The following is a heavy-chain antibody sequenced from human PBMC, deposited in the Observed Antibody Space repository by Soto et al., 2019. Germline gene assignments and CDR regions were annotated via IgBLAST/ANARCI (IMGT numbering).Heavy chain of an antibody. D-gene: IGHD4-17*01. Sequence: QLQLQESGPGLVKPSETLSLTCTVSADSISRSSYYWGWIRQPPGRGLEWIGSVYYSGSAYYNPSLKSRLTISVDTSKNQVSLKLRSVTAADTAVYYCASGAPGVNTVTTIVNWFDPWGQGTLVSVSS. J-gene: IGHJ5*02. V-gene: IGHV4-39*01. CDR2: VYYSGSA. CDR1: ADSISRSSYY. CDR3: ASGAPGVNTVTTIVNWFDP.